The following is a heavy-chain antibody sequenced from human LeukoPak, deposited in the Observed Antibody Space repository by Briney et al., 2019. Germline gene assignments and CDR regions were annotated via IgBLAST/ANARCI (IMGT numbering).Heavy chain of an antibody. D-gene: IGHD3-10*01. V-gene: IGHV3-30*03. CDR2: ISYDGSNK. CDR1: GFTFSSYG. CDR3: ARGDLHYSGSTRRGFDI. J-gene: IGHJ3*02. Sequence: PGGSLRLSCAASGFTFSSYGMHWVRQAPGKGLEWVAVISYDGSNKYYADSVKGRFTISRDNSKNTLYLQMNSLRAEDTAVYYCARGDLHYSGSTRRGFDIWGQGTMVTVSS.